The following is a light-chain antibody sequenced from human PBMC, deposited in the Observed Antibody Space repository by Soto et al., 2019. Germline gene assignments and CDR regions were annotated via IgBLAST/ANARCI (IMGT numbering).Light chain of an antibody. CDR1: QSVYTY. J-gene: IGKJ1*01. CDR3: QQRTNWTPTWT. V-gene: IGKV3-11*01. CDR2: DAS. Sequence: EIVLTQSPATLSLSPGERATISCRASQSVYTYLAWYQQKPGQAPRLLIYDASKMATGIPARFSGSGSGTDFNLTISSLEPEDFEVYYCQQRTNWTPTWTFGQGTKVEIK.